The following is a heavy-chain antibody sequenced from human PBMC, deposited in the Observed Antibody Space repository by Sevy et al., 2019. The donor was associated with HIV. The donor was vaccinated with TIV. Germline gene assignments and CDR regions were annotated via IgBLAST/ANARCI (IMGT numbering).Heavy chain of an antibody. CDR2: ISWNGGSI. Sequence: GGSLRLSCAASGFTFDDYAMNWVRQAPGKGLEWVSGISWNGGSIGYADSVKGRFTISRDNAKNALYLQMNSLRDEDTALYYCAKADSSLKDFQHWGQGTLVTVSS. CDR1: GFTFDDYA. CDR3: AKADSSLKDFQH. D-gene: IGHD6-13*01. J-gene: IGHJ1*01. V-gene: IGHV3-9*01.